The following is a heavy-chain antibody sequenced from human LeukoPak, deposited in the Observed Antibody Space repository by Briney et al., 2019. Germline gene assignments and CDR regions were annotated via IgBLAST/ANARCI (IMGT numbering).Heavy chain of an antibody. CDR1: GYTFTSYY. J-gene: IGHJ4*02. V-gene: IGHV1-46*01. Sequence: APVKVSCKASGYTFTSYYMHWVRQAPGQGLEWMGIINPRGGSTSYAQKFQGRVTMTRDTSTSTVYMELNSLRAEDTAVYYCARGIMVRGVGFFDYWGQGTLVTVSS. CDR3: ARGIMVRGVGFFDY. D-gene: IGHD3-10*01. CDR2: INPRGGST.